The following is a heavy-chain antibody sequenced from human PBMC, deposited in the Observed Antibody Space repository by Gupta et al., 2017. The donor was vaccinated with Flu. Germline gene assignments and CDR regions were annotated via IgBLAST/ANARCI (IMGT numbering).Heavy chain of an antibody. CDR2: IRSKVYGGTA. D-gene: IGHD3-22*01. J-gene: IGHJ3*02. Sequence: FRQGPGKGLEWVGFIRSKVYGGTAEYAASVKGRFTISRDDSQRIAYLQMNSLKTEDTAVYFCTREPNYYDSRSFYLEALDICGPGTKVTVSS. CDR3: TREPNYYDSRSFYLEALDI. V-gene: IGHV3-49*03.